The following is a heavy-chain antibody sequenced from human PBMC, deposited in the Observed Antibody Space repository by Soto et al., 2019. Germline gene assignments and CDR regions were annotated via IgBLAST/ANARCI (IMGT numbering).Heavy chain of an antibody. Sequence: PSQTLSLTCAISGDSVSSNSAAWNWIRQSPSRGLEWLGRTYYRSKWYNDYAVSVKSRITINPDTSKNQFSLQLNSVTPEDTAVYYCARDPAPIVVVPAADGTNWFDPWGQGTLVPVSS. J-gene: IGHJ5*02. CDR2: TYYRSKWYN. CDR1: GDSVSSNSAA. V-gene: IGHV6-1*01. D-gene: IGHD2-2*01. CDR3: ARDPAPIVVVPAADGTNWFDP.